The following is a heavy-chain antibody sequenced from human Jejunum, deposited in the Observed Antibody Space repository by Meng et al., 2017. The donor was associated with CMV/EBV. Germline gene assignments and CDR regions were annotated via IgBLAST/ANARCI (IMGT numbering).Heavy chain of an antibody. J-gene: IGHJ4*02. CDR2: KFSGGSN. CDR3: EVWQQERGIDY. V-gene: IGHV3-66*02. D-gene: IGHD6-13*01. Sequence: CAGSGCNVINDYMSWGRTAPGKGLEWVSAKFSGGSNSYADSVKGRFTISRDNSKKTLYLQMNNLRVEDTAVYYCEVWQQERGIDYWGQGTLVTVSS. CDR1: GCNVINDY.